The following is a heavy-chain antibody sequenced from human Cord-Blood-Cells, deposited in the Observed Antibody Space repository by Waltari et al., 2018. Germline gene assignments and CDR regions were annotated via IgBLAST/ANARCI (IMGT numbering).Heavy chain of an antibody. Sequence: QVQLVQSGAEVKKPGASVKVSCKVSGYTLTELSMHWVRQAPGKGLEWMGGFDPEDGETIYAQKFQGRVTMTEDTSTDTAYMELSSLRSEDTAVYYCATVLSGSYYGNYYYYGMDVWGQGTTVTVSS. V-gene: IGHV1-24*01. D-gene: IGHD1-26*01. CDR1: GYTLTELS. CDR2: FDPEDGET. CDR3: ATVLSGSYYGNYYYYGMDV. J-gene: IGHJ6*02.